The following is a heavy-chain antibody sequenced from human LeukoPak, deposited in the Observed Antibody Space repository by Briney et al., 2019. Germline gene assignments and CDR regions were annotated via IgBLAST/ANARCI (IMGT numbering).Heavy chain of an antibody. V-gene: IGHV3-53*01. D-gene: IGHD7-27*01. Sequence: GGSPRLSCAASGFSVIADYMTWVRQAPGKGLEWVSTLYSSGNTYYADSVKGRFTVSRDNSKNTLFLEMSSLRAEDTAVYFCARGWGSFENWGQGTLVAVSS. J-gene: IGHJ4*02. CDR1: GFSVIADY. CDR2: LYSSGNT. CDR3: ARGWGSFEN.